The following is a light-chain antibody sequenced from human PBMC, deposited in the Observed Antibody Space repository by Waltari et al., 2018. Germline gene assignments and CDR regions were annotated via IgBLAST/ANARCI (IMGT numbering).Light chain of an antibody. Sequence: EIVLTQSPGTLSLSVGERATVPCRASESVSRALAWYQHKPGQAPRLLIYGASTRATGIPDRFSGSGSGTDFSLTISRLEPDDFAVYYCQHYLRLPVTFGQGTTVEI. J-gene: IGKJ1*01. CDR1: ESVSRA. CDR3: QHYLRLPVT. CDR2: GAS. V-gene: IGKV3-20*01.